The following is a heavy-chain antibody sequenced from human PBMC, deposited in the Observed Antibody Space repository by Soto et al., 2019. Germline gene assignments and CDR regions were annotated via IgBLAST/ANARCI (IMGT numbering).Heavy chain of an antibody. CDR2: IVPVFGTA. CDR3: AKLQGSGSYYDDDY. V-gene: IGHV1-69*13. J-gene: IGHJ4*02. CDR1: GGPSNNYG. D-gene: IGHD3-10*01. Sequence: SVKVSCKALGGPSNNYGDSWVRQAPGQGREWMGGIVPVFGTANYAPKFHGRLRITADDSTRTVNMELRSLTSDDTAVYYCAKLQGSGSYYDDDYWGQGTLVTVSS.